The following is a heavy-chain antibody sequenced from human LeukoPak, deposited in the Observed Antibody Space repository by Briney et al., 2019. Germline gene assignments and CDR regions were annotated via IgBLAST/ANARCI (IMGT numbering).Heavy chain of an antibody. V-gene: IGHV3-7*03. D-gene: IGHD3-3*01. CDR2: IRYDGNEK. CDR3: AKIGVTGSWFFDL. CDR1: GFTFSNHW. J-gene: IGHJ2*01. Sequence: GGSLRLSCVASGFTFSNHWMSWVRQTPSKGLEWVAHIRYDGNEKLFVDSVKGRFTISRDNSKNTLFLQMNNMGAEDTAIYFCAKIGVTGSWFFDLWGRGTLLSVSS.